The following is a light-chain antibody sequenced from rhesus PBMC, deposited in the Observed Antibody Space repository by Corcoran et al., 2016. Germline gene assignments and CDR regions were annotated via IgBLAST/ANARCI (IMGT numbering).Light chain of an antibody. CDR2: KES. V-gene: IGKV1-74*01. CDR3: QHGYGTPFT. CDR1: ENVNNY. J-gene: IGKJ3*01. Sequence: DIQMTQSPSSLSASVGDRVTITCRASENVNNYLNWYQQKPGKAPKLLIYKESTLQSGVPSRFSGSGSGTDYPFTISSLQPEDVATYYCQHGYGTPFTFGPGTKLDIK.